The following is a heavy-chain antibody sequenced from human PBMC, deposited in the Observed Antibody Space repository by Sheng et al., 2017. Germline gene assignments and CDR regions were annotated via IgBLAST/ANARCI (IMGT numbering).Heavy chain of an antibody. J-gene: IGHJ4*02. CDR3: ARFHLWFGDFIIPFH. D-gene: IGHD3-10*01. CDR2: ISYGGST. CDR1: GDSISSSSYY. Sequence: QLQLQESGPGLVKPSETLSLTCTVSGDSISSSSYYWGWIRQPPGKGLEWIWTISYGGSTYYNPSLKSRVTISVDTFKNQFSLKLSSVTAADTAVYYCARFHLWFGDFIIPFHWGQGTLVTVSS. V-gene: IGHV4-39*07.